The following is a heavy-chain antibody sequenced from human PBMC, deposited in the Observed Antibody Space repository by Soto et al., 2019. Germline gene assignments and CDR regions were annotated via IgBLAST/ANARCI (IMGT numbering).Heavy chain of an antibody. Sequence: ASVKVSCKASGYTFTSYAMHWVRQAPGQRLEWMGWINAGNGNTKYPQNFQARVTITRDTSASTAYMELSSLRSEDTAVYYCVSSYSSGWPFDYWGQGXLVTVSS. CDR3: VSSYSSGWPFDY. CDR1: GYTFTSYA. D-gene: IGHD6-19*01. J-gene: IGHJ4*02. V-gene: IGHV1-3*01. CDR2: INAGNGNT.